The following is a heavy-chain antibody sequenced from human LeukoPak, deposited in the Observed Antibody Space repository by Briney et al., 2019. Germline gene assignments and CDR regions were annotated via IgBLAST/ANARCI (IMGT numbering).Heavy chain of an antibody. Sequence: PGGSLRLSCTASGFAFSFFAMSWLRQPPGKGLEWVSTINANSGATSYAASVRGRFTISRDNSKNKLYLQLNSLRAEGTAVYYCARPSCSGTDCYSQYYYYGMDVWGQGTAVTVSS. V-gene: IGHV3-23*01. CDR2: INANSGAT. CDR3: ARPSCSGTDCYSQYYYYGMDV. CDR1: GFAFSFFA. J-gene: IGHJ6*02. D-gene: IGHD2-15*01.